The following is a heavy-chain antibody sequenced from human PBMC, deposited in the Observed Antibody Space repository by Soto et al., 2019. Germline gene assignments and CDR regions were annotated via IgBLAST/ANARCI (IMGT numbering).Heavy chain of an antibody. J-gene: IGHJ6*02. D-gene: IGHD4-4*01. CDR2: ISYDGSNK. CDR3: AKDRHRTTVTTLDYYYYGMDV. CDR1: GFTFSSYG. Sequence: LRLSCAASGFTFSSYGMHWVRQAPGKGLEWVAVISYDGSNKYYADSVKGRFTISRDNSKNTLYLQMNSLRAEDTAVYYCAKDRHRTTVTTLDYYYYGMDVWGQGTTVTVSS. V-gene: IGHV3-30*18.